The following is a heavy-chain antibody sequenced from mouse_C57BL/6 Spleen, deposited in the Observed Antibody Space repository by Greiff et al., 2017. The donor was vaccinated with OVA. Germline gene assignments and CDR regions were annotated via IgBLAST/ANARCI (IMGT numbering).Heavy chain of an antibody. CDR1: GFTFSDYY. D-gene: IGHD2-4*01. CDR3: ARDRGYDYDGVYAMDY. J-gene: IGHJ4*01. V-gene: IGHV5-16*01. CDR2: INYDGSST. Sequence: EVMLVESEGGLVQPGSSMKLSCTASGFTFSDYYMAWVRQVPEKGLEWVANINYDGSSTYYLDSLKSRFIISRDNAKNILYLQMSSLKSEDTATYYCARDRGYDYDGVYAMDYWGQGTSVTVSS.